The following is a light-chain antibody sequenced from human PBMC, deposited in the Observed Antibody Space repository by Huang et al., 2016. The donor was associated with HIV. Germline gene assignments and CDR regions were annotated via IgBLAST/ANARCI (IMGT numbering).Light chain of an antibody. J-gene: IGKJ1*01. CDR2: AAS. Sequence: AIQLTQSPSSLSASVGDRVTITCRASQDITNGLGWYQQKPGKAPKLLISAASTLRSGGPSRFSGSGSGTDFTLTISSLQPEDFATYFCLQDFTYPRTFGQGTRVEI. CDR1: QDITNG. V-gene: IGKV1-6*02. CDR3: LQDFTYPRT.